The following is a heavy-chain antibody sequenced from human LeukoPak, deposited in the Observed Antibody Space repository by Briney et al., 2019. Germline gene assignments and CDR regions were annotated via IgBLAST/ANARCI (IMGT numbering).Heavy chain of an antibody. J-gene: IGHJ5*02. Sequence: GGSLTLSCAASGFTFSSYAMRWVRQAPGKGLEGVSAISGSCGSTYYADSVKARLPISRENPKNTLYLQMNSLRAEDPPVYYCAKDGERYNLGWFDPWGQGTLVTVSS. V-gene: IGHV3-23*01. D-gene: IGHD1-20*01. CDR3: AKDGERYNLGWFDP. CDR1: GFTFSSYA. CDR2: ISGSCGST.